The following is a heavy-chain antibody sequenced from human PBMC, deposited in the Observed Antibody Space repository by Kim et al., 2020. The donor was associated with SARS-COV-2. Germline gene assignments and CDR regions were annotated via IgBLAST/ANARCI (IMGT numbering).Heavy chain of an antibody. V-gene: IGHV3-30*04. J-gene: IGHJ3*01. CDR2: ISYDGSNK. CDR1: GFTFSSYA. CDR3: ARVSVMVRGPIT. D-gene: IGHD3-10*01. Sequence: GGSLRLSCAASGFTFSSYAMHWVRQAPGKGLEWVAVISYDGSNKYYADSVKGRFTISRDNSKNTLYLQMNSLRAEDTAVYYCARVSVMVRGPITWGQGTMVTVSS.